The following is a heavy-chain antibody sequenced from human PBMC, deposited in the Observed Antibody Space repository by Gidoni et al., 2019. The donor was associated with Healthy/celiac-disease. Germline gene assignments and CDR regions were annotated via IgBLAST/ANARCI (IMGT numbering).Heavy chain of an antibody. Sequence: QVQLVESGGGVVQPGRSLRLSCAASRFTFSSYAMHWVRQAPGKGLEWVAVISYDGSNKYYADSVKGRFTISRDNSKNTLYLQMNSLRAEDTAVYYCARDGAPYYYGSGSRLDYWGQGTLDTVSS. J-gene: IGHJ4*02. D-gene: IGHD3-10*01. CDR1: RFTFSSYA. V-gene: IGHV3-30-3*01. CDR2: ISYDGSNK. CDR3: ARDGAPYYYGSGSRLDY.